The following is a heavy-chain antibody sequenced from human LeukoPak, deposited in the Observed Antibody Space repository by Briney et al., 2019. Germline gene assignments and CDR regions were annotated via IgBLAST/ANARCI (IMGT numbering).Heavy chain of an antibody. Sequence: GGSLRLSCAASGFTFSSYAMSWVRQAPGKGLEWVAVIWYDGSNKYYADSVKGRFTISRDNSKNTLYLQMNSLRAEDTAVYYCARDRQQLANWFDPWGQGTLVTVSS. J-gene: IGHJ5*02. CDR3: ARDRQQLANWFDP. D-gene: IGHD6-13*01. CDR2: IWYDGSNK. V-gene: IGHV3-33*08. CDR1: GFTFSSYA.